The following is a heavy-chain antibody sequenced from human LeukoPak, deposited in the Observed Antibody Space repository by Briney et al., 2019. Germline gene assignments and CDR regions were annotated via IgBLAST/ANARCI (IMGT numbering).Heavy chain of an antibody. CDR3: AKEKKSGGWPIDY. CDR1: GFTFSTYA. J-gene: IGHJ4*02. Sequence: GGSLRLSCAASGFTFSTYAMSWVRQAPGKGLEWVSGISDGGDYTYYADSVKGRFTISRDNSKNTLYLQMNSLRVDDTAVYHCAKEKKSGGWPIDYWGQGALVTVSS. D-gene: IGHD2-15*01. CDR2: ISDGGDYT. V-gene: IGHV3-23*01.